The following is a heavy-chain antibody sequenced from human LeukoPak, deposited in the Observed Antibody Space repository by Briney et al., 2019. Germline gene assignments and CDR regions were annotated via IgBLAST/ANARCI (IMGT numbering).Heavy chain of an antibody. V-gene: IGHV4-39*07. Sequence: SETLSLTCTVSGGSISSSSYHWGWIRQPPRKGLEWIGSIYYSGSTYYNPSLKSRVTISVDTSKNQFSLKLSSVTAADTAVYYCARVLLAAAGTWGQGTLVTVSS. CDR1: GGSISSSSYH. CDR2: IYYSGST. J-gene: IGHJ4*02. D-gene: IGHD6-13*01. CDR3: ARVLLAAAGT.